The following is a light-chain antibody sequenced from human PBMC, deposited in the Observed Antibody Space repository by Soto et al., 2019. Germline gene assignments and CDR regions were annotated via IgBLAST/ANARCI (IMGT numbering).Light chain of an antibody. CDR1: ETVNSNY. J-gene: IGKJ3*01. CDR3: QQYGSSPFT. V-gene: IGKV3-20*01. CDR2: GAS. Sequence: DIVLTQSPGTLSLSPGERATLSCRASETVNSNYLAWYQHKRGQAPRLLIYGASSRATGIPDRFSGSGSGTDFTLTITRLEPEDFAVYYCQQYGSSPFTFGPGTKVDIK.